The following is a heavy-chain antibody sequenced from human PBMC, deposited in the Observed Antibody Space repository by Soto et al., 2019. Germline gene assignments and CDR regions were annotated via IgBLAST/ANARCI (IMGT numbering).Heavy chain of an antibody. CDR3: AKGSRLRYFDWLSRSYYFDY. CDR1: GFTFSSYA. J-gene: IGHJ4*02. D-gene: IGHD3-9*01. CDR2: ISGSGGST. Sequence: GGSLRRSCAASGFTFSSYAMSWVRQAPGKGLEWVSAISGSGGSTYYADSVKGRFTISRDNSKNTLYLQMNSLRAEDTAVYYCAKGSRLRYFDWLSRSYYFDYWGQGTLVTVSS. V-gene: IGHV3-23*01.